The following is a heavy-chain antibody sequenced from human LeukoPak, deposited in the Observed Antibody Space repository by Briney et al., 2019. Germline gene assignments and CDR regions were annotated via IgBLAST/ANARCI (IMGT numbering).Heavy chain of an antibody. CDR2: ISGSGGST. J-gene: IGHJ4*02. V-gene: IGHV3-23*01. Sequence: GGSLRLSCAASGFTFSIYAMSWVRQAPGKGLEWVSAISGSGGSTYYADSVKGRFTISRDNSKNTLYLQMNSLRAEDTAVYYCAKTRVRFLEWSDFDYWGQGTLVTVSS. CDR1: GFTFSIYA. CDR3: AKTRVRFLEWSDFDY. D-gene: IGHD3-3*01.